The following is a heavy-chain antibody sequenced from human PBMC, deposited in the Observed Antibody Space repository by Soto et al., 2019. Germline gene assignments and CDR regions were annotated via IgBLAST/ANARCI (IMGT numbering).Heavy chain of an antibody. D-gene: IGHD6-19*01. Sequence: SETLSLTCAVSGGSISSGGYSWSWIRQPPGKGLEWIGYIYHSGSTYYNPSLKSRVTISVDRSKNQFSLKLSSVTAADTAVFFCARAGDSSGPVALGYWGQGTLVTVSS. CDR1: GGSISSGGYS. J-gene: IGHJ4*02. V-gene: IGHV4-30-2*01. CDR2: IYHSGST. CDR3: ARAGDSSGPVALGY.